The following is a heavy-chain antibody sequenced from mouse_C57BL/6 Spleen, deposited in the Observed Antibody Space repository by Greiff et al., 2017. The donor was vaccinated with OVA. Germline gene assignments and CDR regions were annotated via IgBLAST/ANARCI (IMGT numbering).Heavy chain of an antibody. CDR2: IEPETGGT. CDR3: TSTFYYGNFYFDY. V-gene: IGHV1-15*01. Sequence: VQLQQSGAELVRPGASVTLSCKASGYTFTDYEMHWVKQTPVHGLEWIGAIEPETGGTAYNQKFKGKAILTADKSSSTAYMELRSLTSEDSAVYYCTSTFYYGNFYFDYWGQGTTLTVSS. D-gene: IGHD2-1*01. J-gene: IGHJ2*01. CDR1: GYTFTDYE.